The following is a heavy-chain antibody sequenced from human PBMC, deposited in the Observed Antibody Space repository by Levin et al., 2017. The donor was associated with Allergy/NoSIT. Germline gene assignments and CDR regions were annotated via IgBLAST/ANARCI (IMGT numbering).Heavy chain of an antibody. Sequence: PSQTLSLTCAVYGGSFSGYYWSWIRQPPGKGLEWIGEINHSGSTNYNPSLKSRVTISVDTSKNQFSLKLSSVTAADTAVYYCAILYPDSSGWSYFDYWGQGTLVTVSS. CDR1: GGSFSGYY. D-gene: IGHD6-19*01. CDR2: INHSGST. CDR3: AILYPDSSGWSYFDY. J-gene: IGHJ4*02. V-gene: IGHV4-34*01.